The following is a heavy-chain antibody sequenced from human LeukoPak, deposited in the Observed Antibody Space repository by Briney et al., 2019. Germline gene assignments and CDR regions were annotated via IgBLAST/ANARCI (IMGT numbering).Heavy chain of an antibody. D-gene: IGHD5-18*01. CDR1: GGSIRGAGYY. CDR2: IYYSGNT. CDR3: ARGRGGYSYGHFDY. Sequence: SQTLSLNCIVSGGSIRGAGYYWSWIRQHPGKGLEWIGYIYYSGNTYYNPSLKSRVTISVDTSKNQFSLKLSSVTAADTAVYYCARGRGGYSYGHFDYWGQGTLVTVSS. V-gene: IGHV4-31*03. J-gene: IGHJ4*02.